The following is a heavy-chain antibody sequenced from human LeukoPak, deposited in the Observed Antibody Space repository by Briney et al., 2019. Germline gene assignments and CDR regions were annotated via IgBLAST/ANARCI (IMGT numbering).Heavy chain of an antibody. J-gene: IGHJ4*02. CDR2: MYLSGTT. CDR3: AGLVGRYSSGLYYYYFDY. Sequence: NPSETLSLTCTVSGDSINSLDLWSWVRPPPGKGLEWIGEMYLSGTTHSNPSVKSRVTISIDKSKNQFFLNLSSVTAADTAVYYCAGLVGRYSSGLYYYYFDYWGQGTLVTVSS. D-gene: IGHD3-22*01. V-gene: IGHV4-4*02. CDR1: GDSINSLDL.